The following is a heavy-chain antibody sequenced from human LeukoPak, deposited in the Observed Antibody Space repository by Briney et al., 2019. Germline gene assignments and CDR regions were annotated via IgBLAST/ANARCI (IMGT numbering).Heavy chain of an antibody. CDR1: GFTFSSYS. D-gene: IGHD1-26*01. Sequence: GGSLRLSCAASGFTFSSYSMNWVRQAPGKGLEWVSSISSSSSYIYYADSVKGRFTISRDNAKNSLYLQMNSLRAEDTAVYYCVRGMGGSYHSPVDAFDIWGQGTMVTVSS. CDR2: ISSSSSYI. CDR3: VRGMGGSYHSPVDAFDI. V-gene: IGHV3-21*01. J-gene: IGHJ3*02.